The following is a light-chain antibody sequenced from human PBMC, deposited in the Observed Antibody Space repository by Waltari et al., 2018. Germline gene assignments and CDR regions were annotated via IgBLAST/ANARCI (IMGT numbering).Light chain of an antibody. V-gene: IGLV2-11*01. J-gene: IGLJ3*02. Sequence: SCYQQPPGNPPNLMIYDVRKPPAGAPHRFAGSKSGNTSSLTISGLQAEDAAYYYCCSYAGSYEVFGGGTKLTVL. CDR2: DVR. CDR3: CSYAGSYEV.